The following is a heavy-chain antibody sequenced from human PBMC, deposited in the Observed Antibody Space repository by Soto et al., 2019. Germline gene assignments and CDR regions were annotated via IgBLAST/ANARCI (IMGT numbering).Heavy chain of an antibody. D-gene: IGHD6-19*01. Sequence: KTSETLSLTCTVSGGSISSYYWSWIRQPPGKGLEWIGYIYYSGSTNYNPSLKSRVTISVDTSKNQFSLKLSSVTAADTAVYYCARDGSGWHYFDYWGQGTLVTVSS. CDR2: IYYSGST. V-gene: IGHV4-59*01. CDR1: GGSISSYY. CDR3: ARDGSGWHYFDY. J-gene: IGHJ4*02.